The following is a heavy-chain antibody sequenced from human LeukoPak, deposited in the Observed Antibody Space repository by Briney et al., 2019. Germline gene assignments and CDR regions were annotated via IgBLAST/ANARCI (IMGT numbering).Heavy chain of an antibody. CDR2: INHSGST. CDR1: GGSFSGYY. D-gene: IGHD6-13*01. J-gene: IGHJ4*02. CDR3: ASRRPGYSSSPFDY. Sequence: SETLSLTCAVYGGSFSGYYWSWIRQPPGKGLEWIGEINHSGSTNYNPSLKSRVTISVDTSKNQFSLKLSSVTAADTAVYYCASRRPGYSSSPFDYWGQGTLVAVSS. V-gene: IGHV4-34*01.